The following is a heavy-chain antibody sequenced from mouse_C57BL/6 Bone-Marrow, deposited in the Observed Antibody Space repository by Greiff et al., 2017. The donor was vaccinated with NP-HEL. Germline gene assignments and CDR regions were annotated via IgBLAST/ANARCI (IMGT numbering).Heavy chain of an antibody. Sequence: QVQLQQPGAELVRPGTSVKLSCKASGYTFTSYWMHWVKQRPGQGLEWIGVIDPSDSYTNYNQKFKGKATLTVDTSSSTAYMQLSSLTSEDSAVYYCARNDHWGQGTTLTVTS. CDR3: ARNDH. V-gene: IGHV1-59*01. CDR1: GYTFTSYW. J-gene: IGHJ2*01. CDR2: IDPSDSYT.